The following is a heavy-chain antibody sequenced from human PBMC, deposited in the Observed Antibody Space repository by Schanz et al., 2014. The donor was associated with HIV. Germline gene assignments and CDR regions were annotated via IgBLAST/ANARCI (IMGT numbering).Heavy chain of an antibody. CDR1: GYTFTNYF. D-gene: IGHD2-21*01. CDR3: AREPDVVVSQNHYYYYGMDV. J-gene: IGHJ6*02. CDR2: LIPIFGTP. Sequence: QVQLLQSGPEVRKPGASVKVSCKASGYTFTNYFIHWVRQAPGQGLEWMGGLIPIFGTPNYAQKFQGRVTITADESTDTAYMELRSLRSEDTAVYYCAREPDVVVSQNHYYYYGMDVWGQGTTVTVSS. V-gene: IGHV1-69*01.